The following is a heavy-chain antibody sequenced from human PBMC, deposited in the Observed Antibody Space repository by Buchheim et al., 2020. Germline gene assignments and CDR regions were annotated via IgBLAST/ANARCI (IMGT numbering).Heavy chain of an antibody. CDR3: AKGWREFDY. J-gene: IGHJ4*02. CDR2: ISYDGSNK. CDR1: GFTFSSYG. Sequence: QVQLVESGGGVVQPGRSLRLSCAASGFTFSSYGMHWVRQAPGKGLEWVAVISYDGSNKYYADSVKGRFTISRDNSKNTLYLQMNSLRAEDTAVYYCAKGWREFDYWGQGTL. V-gene: IGHV3-30*18. D-gene: IGHD2-15*01.